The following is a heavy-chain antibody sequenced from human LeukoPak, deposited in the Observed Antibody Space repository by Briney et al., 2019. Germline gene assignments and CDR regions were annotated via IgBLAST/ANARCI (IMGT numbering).Heavy chain of an antibody. CDR3: AKVSAVTRGHFDY. J-gene: IGHJ4*02. CDR1: GFTFSSYW. Sequence: GGSLRLSCAASGFTFSSYWMHWVRQAPGKGLEWVSAISGSDGSTYADSVKGRFTISRDNSKNTLYLQINSLRAEDTAVYYCAKVSAVTRGHFDYWGQGNLVTVSS. V-gene: IGHV3-23*01. CDR2: ISGSDGST. D-gene: IGHD3-10*01.